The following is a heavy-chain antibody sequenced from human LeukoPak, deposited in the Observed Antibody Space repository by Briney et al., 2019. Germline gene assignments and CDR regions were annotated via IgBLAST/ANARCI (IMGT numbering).Heavy chain of an antibody. V-gene: IGHV1-2*02. CDR2: INPNSGGT. CDR3: ARDLEWTDAFDI. Sequence: ASVKVSCKASGYTFTGYYMHWVRQAPGQGLEWMGWINPNSGGTNYAQKCQGRVTMTRDTSISTAYMELSRLRSDDTAVYYCARDLEWTDAFDIWGQGTMVTVSS. J-gene: IGHJ3*02. D-gene: IGHD3-3*01. CDR1: GYTFTGYY.